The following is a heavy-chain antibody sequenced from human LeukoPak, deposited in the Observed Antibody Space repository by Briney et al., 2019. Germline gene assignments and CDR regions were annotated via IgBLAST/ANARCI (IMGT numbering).Heavy chain of an antibody. CDR1: GFTFNSYA. J-gene: IGHJ4*02. Sequence: GGSLRLSCSASGFTFNSYAMTWVRQAPGKGLEWVSAIGSSGTSTYYADSVKGRFTVSRDNSKNTLYLQMNSLRAEDTAVYYCAKVTKSYCSGGSCNLDYWGQGILVTVSS. CDR2: IGSSGTST. D-gene: IGHD2-15*01. V-gene: IGHV3-23*01. CDR3: AKVTKSYCSGGSCNLDY.